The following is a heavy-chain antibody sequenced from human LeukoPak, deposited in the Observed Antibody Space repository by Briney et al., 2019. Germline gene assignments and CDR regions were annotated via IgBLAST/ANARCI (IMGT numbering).Heavy chain of an antibody. Sequence: ASVKVTCKASVYTFTSYDINWVRQATGQGLEWMGWMNPNSGNTGYAQKFQGRVTMTRNTSISTAYMELSSLRSEDTAVYHCARAGIKYSGYDPWGQGTLVTVSS. CDR1: VYTFTSYD. CDR2: MNPNSGNT. CDR3: ARAGIKYSGYDP. D-gene: IGHD5-12*01. J-gene: IGHJ5*02. V-gene: IGHV1-8*01.